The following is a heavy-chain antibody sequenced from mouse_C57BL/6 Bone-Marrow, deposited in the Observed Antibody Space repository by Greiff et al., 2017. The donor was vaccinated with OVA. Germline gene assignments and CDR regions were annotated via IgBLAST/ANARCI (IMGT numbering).Heavy chain of an antibody. CDR1: GYTFTSYW. V-gene: IGHV1-5*01. Sequence: EVQLQQSGTVLARPGASVKMSCKTSGYTFTSYWMHWVKQRPGQGLEWIGAIYPGNSDTSYNQKCKGKAKLTAVTPASTAYMELSSLTNEDSAVYYGTRTLGYAMDYWGQGTSVTVSS. D-gene: IGHD4-1*01. J-gene: IGHJ4*01. CDR2: IYPGNSDT. CDR3: TRTLGYAMDY.